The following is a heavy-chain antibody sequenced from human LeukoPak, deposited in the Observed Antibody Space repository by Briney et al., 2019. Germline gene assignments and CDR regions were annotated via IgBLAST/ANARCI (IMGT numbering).Heavy chain of an antibody. V-gene: IGHV1-2*02. D-gene: IGHD1-26*01. Sequence: ASVKVSCKASGYTFTGYYMHCVRQAPGQGLEWMGWINPNSGGTNYAQKFQGRVTMTRDTSTSTAYMELSRLRSDDTAVYYCARDGSYYHPFDYWGQGTLVTVSS. CDR1: GYTFTGYY. J-gene: IGHJ4*02. CDR2: INPNSGGT. CDR3: ARDGSYYHPFDY.